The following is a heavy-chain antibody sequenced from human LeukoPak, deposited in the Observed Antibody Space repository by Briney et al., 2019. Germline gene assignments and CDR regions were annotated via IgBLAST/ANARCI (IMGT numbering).Heavy chain of an antibody. J-gene: IGHJ5*02. CDR3: ARSRYSSPIWFDP. V-gene: IGHV1-2*02. Sequence: GASVKVSCKASGYTFTGYYMHWVRQAPGQGLEWMGWINPNSGGTNYAQKSQGRLTMTRDTSISTAYMELSRLRSDDTAVYYCARSRYSSPIWFDPWGQGTLVTVSS. CDR1: GYTFTGYY. CDR2: INPNSGGT. D-gene: IGHD6-13*01.